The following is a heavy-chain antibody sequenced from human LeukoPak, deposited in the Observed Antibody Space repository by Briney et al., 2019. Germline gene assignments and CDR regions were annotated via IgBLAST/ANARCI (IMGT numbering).Heavy chain of an antibody. CDR3: ARDTKRITIFGATYNWFDP. J-gene: IGHJ5*02. CDR1: GGSFGGYY. CDR2: INHSGST. V-gene: IGHV4-34*01. D-gene: IGHD3-3*01. Sequence: SETLSLTCAVYGGSFGGYYWSWIRQPPGKGLEWIGEINHSGSTNYNPSLKSRVTISVDTSKNQFSLKLSSVTAADTAVYYCARDTKRITIFGATYNWFDPWGQGTLVTVSS.